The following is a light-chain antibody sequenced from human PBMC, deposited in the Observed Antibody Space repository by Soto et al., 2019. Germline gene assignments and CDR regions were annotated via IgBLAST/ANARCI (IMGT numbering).Light chain of an antibody. J-gene: IGKJ4*01. V-gene: IGKV3-15*01. CDR1: QSVSSN. CDR2: GAS. Sequence: IVLTQSPGTLSLSQGERVTLSCRASQSVSSNLAWYQQKPGQAPRFLIYGASTRATGIPARFSGSGSGTEFTLTISSLQSEDFAVYYCQQYDNWPLTFGGGTKVDIK. CDR3: QQYDNWPLT.